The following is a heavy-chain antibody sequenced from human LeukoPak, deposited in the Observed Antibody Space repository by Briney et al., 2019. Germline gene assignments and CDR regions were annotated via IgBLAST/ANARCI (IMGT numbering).Heavy chain of an antibody. CDR3: AKARYSGYDTRGVVDY. J-gene: IGHJ4*02. D-gene: IGHD5-12*01. V-gene: IGHV3-30*18. Sequence: GGSLRLSCAASGFTFSSYGMHWVRQAPGKGLEWVAVISYDGSNKYYADSVKGRFTISRDNSKNTLYLQMNSLRAEDTAVYYCAKARYSGYDTRGVVDYWGQGTLVTVPS. CDR2: ISYDGSNK. CDR1: GFTFSSYG.